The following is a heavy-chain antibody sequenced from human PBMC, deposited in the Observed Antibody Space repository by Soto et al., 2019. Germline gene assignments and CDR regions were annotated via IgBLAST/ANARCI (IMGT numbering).Heavy chain of an antibody. CDR3: ARAPLSDYGDYVFRKYFDY. CDR1: GGSISSGGYY. CDR2: IYYSGST. V-gene: IGHV4-31*02. D-gene: IGHD4-17*01. Sequence: SSETLSLTCTVSGGSISSGGYYWSWIRQHPGKGLEWIGYIYYSGSTYYNPSLKSRVTISVDTSKNQFSLKLSSVTAADTAVYYCARAPLSDYGDYVFRKYFDYWGQGTLVTVSS. J-gene: IGHJ4*02.